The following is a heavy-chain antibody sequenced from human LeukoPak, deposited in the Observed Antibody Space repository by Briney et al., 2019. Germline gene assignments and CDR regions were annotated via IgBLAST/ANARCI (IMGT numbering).Heavy chain of an antibody. CDR1: GFTFSSYA. J-gene: IGHJ6*02. V-gene: IGHV3-21*01. CDR2: ISTSSSHI. Sequence: GGSLRLSCAASGFTFSSYAMIWVRQAPGMGLEWVSSISTSSSHIYYADSMEGRFTISRDNAKNSLYLQMNSLRGEDTAVYCCVRSYYGMDVWGQGTTVSVSS. CDR3: VRSYYGMDV.